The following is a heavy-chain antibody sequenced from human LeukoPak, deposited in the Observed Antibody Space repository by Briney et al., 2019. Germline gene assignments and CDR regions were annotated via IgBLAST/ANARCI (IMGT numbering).Heavy chain of an antibody. V-gene: IGHV1-24*01. D-gene: IGHD4-17*01. CDR1: GYTLTDLS. CDR3: ATHRTTVITGLVY. CDR2: LDPADGET. Sequence: ASVTVSCKVSGYTLTDLSTHWVRQAPGKGLDWMGGLDPADGETIYAQKFQGRVTMTEDTSTDTAYMELNSLRAEDTAVYYCATHRTTVITGLVYWGQGTLVSVSS. J-gene: IGHJ4*02.